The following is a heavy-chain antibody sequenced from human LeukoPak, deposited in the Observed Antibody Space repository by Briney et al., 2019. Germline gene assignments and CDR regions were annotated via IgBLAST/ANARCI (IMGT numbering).Heavy chain of an antibody. CDR1: GFSFSSFW. CDR3: ARGGPDHAFDI. V-gene: IGHV3-74*01. CDR2: VNNEGTGT. D-gene: IGHD1-14*01. Sequence: GGSLRLSCAASGFSFSSFWMYWARQVPGKGLVYVSRVNNEGTGTTYADSVKGRFTISRDNAKNTVYLQMNSLRDEDTAVYYCARGGPDHAFDIWGQGTMVTVSS. J-gene: IGHJ3*02.